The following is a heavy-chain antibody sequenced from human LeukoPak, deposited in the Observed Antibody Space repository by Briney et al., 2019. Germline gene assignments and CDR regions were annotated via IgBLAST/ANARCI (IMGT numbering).Heavy chain of an antibody. V-gene: IGHV4-34*01. D-gene: IGHD3-10*01. CDR1: GGSFSGYY. CDR2: ISHSGST. J-gene: IGHJ4*02. Sequence: SETLSLTCAVYGGSFSGYYWSWIRQPPGKGLEWIGEISHSGSTNYNPSLKSRVTISVDTSKNQFSLKLSSVTAADTAVYYCARRGVYYGPCNYWGQGTLVTVSS. CDR3: ARRGVYYGPCNY.